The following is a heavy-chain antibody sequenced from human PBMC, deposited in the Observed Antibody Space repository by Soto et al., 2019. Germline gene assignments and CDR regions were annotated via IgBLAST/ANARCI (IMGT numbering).Heavy chain of an antibody. CDR2: IIPMFGIT. J-gene: IGHJ4*02. Sequence: QVQLVQSGAEVKKPRSSVKVSCKASGGAFDSYIVSWVRQAPGQGLEWMGRIIPMFGITNYAQKFHDRVTIPADKSTSTAYMELSSLRSEDTAIYYCTSDRALNYAALGMDYWGQGTLVTVSS. CDR1: GGAFDSYI. V-gene: IGHV1-69*02. D-gene: IGHD6-13*01. CDR3: TSDRALNYAALGMDY.